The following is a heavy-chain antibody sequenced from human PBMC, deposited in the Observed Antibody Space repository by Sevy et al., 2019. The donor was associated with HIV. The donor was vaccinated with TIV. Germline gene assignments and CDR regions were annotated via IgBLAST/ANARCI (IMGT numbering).Heavy chain of an antibody. D-gene: IGHD2-8*01. CDR2: LSLGGGDI. J-gene: IGHJ4*02. CDR3: ASEGCTKPLDC. Sequence: GGSLRLSCAASGFTFSKYSMSWVRQPPGKGLEWVSTLSLGGGDINYADSVKGRFTISRDNTKSSVYLQMNNLRPEDTAVSSCASEGCTKPLDCWGQGALVTVSS. CDR1: GFTFSKYS. V-gene: IGHV3-23*01.